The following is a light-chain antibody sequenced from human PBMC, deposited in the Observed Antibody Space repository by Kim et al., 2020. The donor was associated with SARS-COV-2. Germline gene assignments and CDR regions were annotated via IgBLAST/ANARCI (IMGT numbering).Light chain of an antibody. V-gene: IGKV3-20*01. CDR2: GTS. CDR3: QQYGSSSYT. CDR1: QTVTRSY. J-gene: IGKJ2*01. Sequence: LFPGGRVTLSCRASQTVTRSYLAWYQQKPGQAPRLLIYGTSSRATGIPDRFSGSGSGTDFTLTISRLEPEDFAVYYCQQYGSSSYTFGQGTKLEI.